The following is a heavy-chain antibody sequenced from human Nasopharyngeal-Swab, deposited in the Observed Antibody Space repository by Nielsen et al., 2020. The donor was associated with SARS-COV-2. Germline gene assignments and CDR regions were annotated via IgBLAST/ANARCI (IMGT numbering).Heavy chain of an antibody. CDR2: INTNTGKP. CDR1: GYTFTSYS. J-gene: IGHJ6*02. V-gene: IGHV7-4-1*02. CDR3: AREERGVTLEGGYYYYGMDV. Sequence: ASVKVSCKASGYTFTSYSMNWVLQAPGQGLEWLGWINTNTGKPTYAQGFTGRFVFSLDTSVSTAYLQISSLKAEDTAVYYCAREERGVTLEGGYYYYGMDVWGQGTTVTVSS. D-gene: IGHD3-10*01.